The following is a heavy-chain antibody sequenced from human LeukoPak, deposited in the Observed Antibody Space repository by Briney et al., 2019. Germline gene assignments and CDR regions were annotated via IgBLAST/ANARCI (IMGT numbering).Heavy chain of an antibody. CDR1: GLTFSSYS. CDR2: ISSSSSYI. J-gene: IGHJ4*02. Sequence: PGGSLRLSCAASGLTFSSYSMNWVRQAPGKGLEWVSSISSSSSYIYCADSVKGRFTISRDNAKNSLYLQMNSLRAEDTAVYYCARLLSSYYFDYWGQGTLVTVSS. V-gene: IGHV3-21*01. CDR3: ARLLSSYYFDY. D-gene: IGHD6-19*01.